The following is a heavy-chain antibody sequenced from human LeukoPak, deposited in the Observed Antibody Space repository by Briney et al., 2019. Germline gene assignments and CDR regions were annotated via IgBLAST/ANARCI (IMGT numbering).Heavy chain of an antibody. CDR2: IPSTSSEV. V-gene: IGHV3-21*05. J-gene: IGHJ4*02. Sequence: GRSLSLSCVATAFTFKSYCMNWVRQPPGEGLEWVSFIPSTSSEVFYADSLKGRLTVSRRHATHSLYLQMKSLRAEDTAVYYCARAAGHYFYYWGQGSLVTVSS. D-gene: IGHD3-10*01. CDR3: ARAAGHYFYY. CDR1: AFTFKSYC.